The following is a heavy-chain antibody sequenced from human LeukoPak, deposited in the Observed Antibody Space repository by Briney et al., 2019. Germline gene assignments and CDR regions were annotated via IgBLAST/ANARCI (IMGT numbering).Heavy chain of an antibody. V-gene: IGHV4-30-4*08. D-gene: IGHD3-3*01. CDR1: GGSISSGDYY. CDR2: IYYSGST. J-gene: IGHJ5*02. CDR3: ARVVTIFGVVTYNWFDP. Sequence: PSQTLSLTCTVSGGSISSGDYYWSWIRQPPGKGLEWIGYIYYSGSTYYNPSLKSRVTISVDTSKNQFSLKLSSVTAADTAVYYCARVVTIFGVVTYNWFDPWGQGTLVTVSS.